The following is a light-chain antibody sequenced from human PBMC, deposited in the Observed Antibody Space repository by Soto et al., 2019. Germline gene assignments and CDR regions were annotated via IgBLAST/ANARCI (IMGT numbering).Light chain of an antibody. CDR2: GAS. V-gene: IGKV3-20*01. J-gene: IGKJ2*01. CDR1: QSVSSSY. CDR3: QQYGSSPPYT. Sequence: EIVLTQSPSTLSLSPGERATLSCRASQSVSSSYLAWYQQKPGQAPRLLIYGASSRATGIPDRFSGSGSGTDFTLTINRLEPEDFAVYYCQQYGSSPPYTFGQGTKLEI.